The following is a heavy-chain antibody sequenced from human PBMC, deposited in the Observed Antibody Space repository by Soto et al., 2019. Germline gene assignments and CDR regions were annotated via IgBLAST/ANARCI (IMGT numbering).Heavy chain of an antibody. CDR1: GYSTSSGYY. J-gene: IGHJ4*02. CDR3: ARDQRKYCSGGSCYSGRFDY. V-gene: IGHV4-38-2*02. D-gene: IGHD2-15*01. Sequence: SETLSLTCAVSGYSTSSGYYWGWIRQPPGKGLEWIGSIYHSGSTYYNPSLKSRVTISVDTSKNQFSLKLSSVTAADTAVYYCARDQRKYCSGGSCYSGRFDYWGQGTLVTVSS. CDR2: IYHSGST.